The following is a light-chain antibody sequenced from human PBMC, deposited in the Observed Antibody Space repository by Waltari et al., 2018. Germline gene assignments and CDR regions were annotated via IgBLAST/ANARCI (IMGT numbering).Light chain of an antibody. V-gene: IGKV3-15*01. CDR1: QSVRTN. CDR2: GAS. J-gene: IGKJ4*01. Sequence: VLLTQSPASLSVSPGDTVILSCRASQSVRTNLVWHQQKAGQAPRTLIYGASTRARGGPSRISGSGSETDFTLIISSLQSEDAAVYFCQQYYVWPPITFGGGTKLEI. CDR3: QQYYVWPPIT.